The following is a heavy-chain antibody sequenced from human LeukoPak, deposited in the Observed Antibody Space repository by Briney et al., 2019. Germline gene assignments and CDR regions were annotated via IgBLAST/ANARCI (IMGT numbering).Heavy chain of an antibody. J-gene: IGHJ4*02. CDR1: GDSISAYY. V-gene: IGHV4-59*08. CDR2: VHKTGSI. D-gene: IGHD1-26*01. Sequence: SETLSLTCTVSGDSISAYYWSWVRQPPGKGLEWIAFVHKTGSINYNPSLRSRATISMDTSNSQFSLHVNSVTAADTAVYYCTKYGGSPANYFDSWGPGTLVTVSP. CDR3: TKYGGSPANYFDS.